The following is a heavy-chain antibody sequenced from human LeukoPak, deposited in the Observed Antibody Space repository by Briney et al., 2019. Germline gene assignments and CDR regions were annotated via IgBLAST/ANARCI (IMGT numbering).Heavy chain of an antibody. CDR2: INHSGST. J-gene: IGHJ4*02. V-gene: IGHV4-34*01. Sequence: SETLSLTCAVYGGSFSGYYWSWIRQPPGKGLEWIGEINHSGSTNYNPSLKSRVTISVDTSKNQFSLKLSSVTAADTAVYYCARSSYDILTGYYYFDYWGQGTLVTVSS. CDR3: ARSSYDILTGYYYFDY. D-gene: IGHD3-9*01. CDR1: GGSFSGYY.